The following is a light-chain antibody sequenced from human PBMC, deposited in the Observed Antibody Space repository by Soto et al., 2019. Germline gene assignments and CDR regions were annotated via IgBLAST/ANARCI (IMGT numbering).Light chain of an antibody. V-gene: IGLV1-40*01. J-gene: IGLJ2*01. Sequence: QSVLTQPPSVSGAPGHRVTISCTGSSSNIGAGYDVHWYQQLPGTAPKLLIYGNSNRPSGVPDRFSGSKSGTSASLAITGLQAEDEADYYCQSYDSSLKVVFGGGTKVTVL. CDR3: QSYDSSLKVV. CDR2: GNS. CDR1: SSNIGAGYD.